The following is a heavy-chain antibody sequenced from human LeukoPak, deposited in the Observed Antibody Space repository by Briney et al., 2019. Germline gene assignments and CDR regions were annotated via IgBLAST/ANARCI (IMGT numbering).Heavy chain of an antibody. V-gene: IGHV3-53*01. CDR2: IYSGGST. Sequence: GGSLRLSCTASGFIASSNYMSWVRQAPGKGLEWVSFIYSGGSTYYADSVMGRPAISRDNANNNLYLQINSLRAEDTAVYYCATGGRSGVVFEPWGQGTLVTVSS. CDR3: ATGGRSGVVFEP. D-gene: IGHD2-15*01. J-gene: IGHJ5*02. CDR1: GFIASSNY.